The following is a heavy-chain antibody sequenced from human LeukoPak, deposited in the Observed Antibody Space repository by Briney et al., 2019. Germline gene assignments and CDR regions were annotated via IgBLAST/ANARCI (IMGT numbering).Heavy chain of an antibody. D-gene: IGHD4-23*01. CDR3: ARQAVASHWYFDL. J-gene: IGHJ2*01. Sequence: SETLSLTCTVSGGSISSSSYYWGWIRQPPGTGLEWIGSIYYSGSTYYNPSLKSRVTISVDTSKNQFSLKLSSVTAADTAVYYCARQAVASHWYFDLWGRGTLVTVSS. CDR1: GGSISSSSYY. V-gene: IGHV4-39*01. CDR2: IYYSGST.